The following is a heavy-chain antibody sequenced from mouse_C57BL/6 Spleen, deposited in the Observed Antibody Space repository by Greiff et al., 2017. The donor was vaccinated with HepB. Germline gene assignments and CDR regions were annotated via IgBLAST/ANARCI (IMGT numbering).Heavy chain of an antibody. CDR3: ARGYYSNSYFDY. Sequence: VKLQESGAELVKPGASVKMSCKASGYTFTTYPIEWMKQNHGKSLEWIGNFHPYNDDTKYNEKFKGKATLTVEKSSSTVYLELSRLTSDDSAVYYCARGYYSNSYFDYWGQGTTLTVSS. D-gene: IGHD2-5*01. CDR1: GYTFTTYP. J-gene: IGHJ2*01. CDR2: FHPYNDDT. V-gene: IGHV1-47*01.